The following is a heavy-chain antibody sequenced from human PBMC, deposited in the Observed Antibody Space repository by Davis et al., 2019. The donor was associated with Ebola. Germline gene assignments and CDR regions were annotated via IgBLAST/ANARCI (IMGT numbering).Heavy chain of an antibody. V-gene: IGHV3-64*02. J-gene: IGHJ6*02. CDR3: AQSIEMTPRGVYYYGMDV. CDR2: ITGNGGFT. CDR1: GFAFSNFA. D-gene: IGHD5-24*01. Sequence: GESLKISCAASGFAFSNFAMHWVRQAPGKGLEFVSGITGNGGFTYYADSVKGRFTISRGNSNNTLYLQVGSVRAEDMAVYYCAQSIEMTPRGVYYYGMDVWGHGTTVAVSS.